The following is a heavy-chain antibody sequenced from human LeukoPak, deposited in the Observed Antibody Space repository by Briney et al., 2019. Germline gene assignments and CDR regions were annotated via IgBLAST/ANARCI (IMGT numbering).Heavy chain of an antibody. Sequence: SETLSLTCTVSGGSTDSYYYWSWIRQPPGKGLEWIGYISYSGSTNYNPSLKSRVTISVDTSKNQFSLKLSSVTAADTAVYYCARLGPAAGTSFDYWGQGTLVTVSS. V-gene: IGHV4-59*08. CDR3: ARLGPAAGTSFDY. CDR2: ISYSGST. CDR1: GGSTDSYYY. J-gene: IGHJ4*02. D-gene: IGHD6-13*01.